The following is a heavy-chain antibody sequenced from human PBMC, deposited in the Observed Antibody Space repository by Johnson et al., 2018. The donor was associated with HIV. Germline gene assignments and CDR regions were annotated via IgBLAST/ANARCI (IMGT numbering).Heavy chain of an antibody. CDR2: IRNNANSYTT. D-gene: IGHD7-27*01. Sequence: VQLVESGGGLVKPGGSLRLSCAASGFTFSNAWMSWVRQAPGKGLEWVGRIRNNANSYTTEYAASVKGRFTILRDDSKNSLYLQMNSLKTEETAVYYCARGGEKGAFDIWGQGTMVTVSS. V-gene: IGHV3-72*01. CDR1: GFTFSNAW. CDR3: ARGGEKGAFDI. J-gene: IGHJ3*02.